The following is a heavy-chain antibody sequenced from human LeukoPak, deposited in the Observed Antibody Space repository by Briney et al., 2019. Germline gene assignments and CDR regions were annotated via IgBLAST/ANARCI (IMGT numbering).Heavy chain of an antibody. V-gene: IGHV3-20*04. CDR1: GFTFDDYG. CDR3: AREGCSGGSCYWGRLDYYYYMDV. J-gene: IGHJ6*03. CDR2: INWNGGST. D-gene: IGHD2-15*01. Sequence: GGSLRLSCAASGFTFDDYGMSWVRQAPGKGLEWVSGINWNGGSTGYADSVKGRFTISRDNAKNSLYLQMNSLRAEDTALYYCAREGCSGGSCYWGRLDYYYYMDVWGKGTTVTVSS.